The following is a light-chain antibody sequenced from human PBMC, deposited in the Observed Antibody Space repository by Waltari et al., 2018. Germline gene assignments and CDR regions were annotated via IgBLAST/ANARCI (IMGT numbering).Light chain of an antibody. CDR3: EAWDDSLSGLV. V-gene: IGLV1-47*01. CDR1: SSNIGSNY. J-gene: IGLJ3*02. Sequence: QSVLTQPPSASGTPGQKVTISCNGSSSNIGSNYVYWYQQFPGTAPKLLIFKNNHRLSGHPDRHSDSMCGTSSTWASNGLLSEDDADYYCEAWDDSLSGLVLGGGTKVTVL. CDR2: KNN.